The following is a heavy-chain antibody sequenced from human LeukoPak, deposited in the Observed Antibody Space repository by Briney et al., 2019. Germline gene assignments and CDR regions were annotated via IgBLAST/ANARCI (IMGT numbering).Heavy chain of an antibody. CDR3: ARDPDYSYYYYYMDV. V-gene: IGHV3-74*01. J-gene: IGHJ6*03. CDR2: INTDGSRT. D-gene: IGHD4-11*01. CDR1: GFTFSSYW. Sequence: GGFLRLSCAASGFTFSSYWMHWVRQSPGKGLVWVSRINTDGSRTNYADSVKGRFTISRDNAKNSLYLQMNSLRAEDTAVYYCARDPDYSYYYYYMDVWGKGTTVTVSS.